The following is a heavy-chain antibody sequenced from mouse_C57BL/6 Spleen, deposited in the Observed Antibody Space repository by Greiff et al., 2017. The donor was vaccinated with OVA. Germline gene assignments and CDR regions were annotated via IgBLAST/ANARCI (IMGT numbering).Heavy chain of an antibody. CDR1: GFSLTSYG. CDR3: AKGDSSGPYYAMDY. Sequence: QVQLKESGPGLVQPSQSLSITCTVSGFSLTSYGVHWVRQSPGKGLEWLGVIWRGGSTDYNAAFMSRLSITKDNSKSQVFFKMNSLQADDTAIYYCAKGDSSGPYYAMDYWGQGTSVTVSS. D-gene: IGHD3-2*02. J-gene: IGHJ4*01. CDR2: IWRGGST. V-gene: IGHV2-5*01.